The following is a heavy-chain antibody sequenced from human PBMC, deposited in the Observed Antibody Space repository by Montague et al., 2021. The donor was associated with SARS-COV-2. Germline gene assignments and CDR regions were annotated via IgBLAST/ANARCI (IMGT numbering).Heavy chain of an antibody. V-gene: IGHV4-4*02. CDR3: ATGINYYDFLALQS. CDR1: GGSIESGNW. J-gene: IGHJ4*02. Sequence: SETLSLTCTVSGGSIESGNWWRWVRQTPGKGLEWLGEILHTESTNFNPSLKTRVAMSVDKSRNQFSLKLTSLTAADTAVYYCATGINYYDFLALQSWGQGALVIVSS. D-gene: IGHD3/OR15-3a*01. CDR2: ILHTEST.